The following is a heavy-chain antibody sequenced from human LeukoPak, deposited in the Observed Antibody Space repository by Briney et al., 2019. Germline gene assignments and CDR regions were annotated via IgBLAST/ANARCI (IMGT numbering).Heavy chain of an antibody. CDR1: GFTFSSYS. D-gene: IGHD3-10*01. J-gene: IGHJ4*02. CDR2: ISSSSSYI. Sequence: GGSLRLSCAASGFTFSSYSMNWVRQAPGKGLEGVSSISSSSSYIYYADSVKGRFTISRDNAKNSLYLQMNSLRAEDTAVYYCARSIYGSGTKGFDYWGQGTLVTVSS. CDR3: ARSIYGSGTKGFDY. V-gene: IGHV3-21*01.